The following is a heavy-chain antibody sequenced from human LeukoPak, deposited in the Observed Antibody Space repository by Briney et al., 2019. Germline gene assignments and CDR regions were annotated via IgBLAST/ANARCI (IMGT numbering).Heavy chain of an antibody. CDR3: ARGVRYSNYYYYYMDV. CDR1: GGSFSGYY. V-gene: IGHV4-34*01. Sequence: SETLSLTCAVYGGSFSGYYWSWIRQPPGKGLEWIGEINHSGSTNYNPSLKSRVTISVDTSKNQFSLKLSSVTAADTAVYYCARGVRYSNYYYYYMDVWGKGTTVTVSS. J-gene: IGHJ6*03. CDR2: INHSGST. D-gene: IGHD4-11*01.